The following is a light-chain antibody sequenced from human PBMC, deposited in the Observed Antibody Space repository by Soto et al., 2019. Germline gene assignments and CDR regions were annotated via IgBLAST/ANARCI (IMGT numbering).Light chain of an antibody. Sequence: DIQMTQSPSSLSASVGDRVTITCQASQDISNHLNWYQLQPGEAPKLLIYAASNLETGVPSRFSGSGSGTDFTFTISSLQPEDIAIYYCQQYGSLPYIFGQGTKLEIK. CDR3: QQYGSLPYI. V-gene: IGKV1-33*01. CDR1: QDISNH. J-gene: IGKJ2*01. CDR2: AAS.